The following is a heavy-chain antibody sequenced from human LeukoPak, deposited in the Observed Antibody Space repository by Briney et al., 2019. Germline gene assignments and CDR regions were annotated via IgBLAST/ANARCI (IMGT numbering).Heavy chain of an antibody. D-gene: IGHD6-13*01. Sequence: GASVKVSCKASGYTFTNYAMNWVRQAPGQGLEWMGWINTNTGNPTYAQGFTGRFVFSLDTSVSMAYLQISSLKAEDTAVYYCAREGKAAGKDAFDIWGQGTMVTVSS. CDR2: INTNTGNP. V-gene: IGHV7-4-1*04. CDR1: GYTFTNYA. J-gene: IGHJ3*02. CDR3: AREGKAAGKDAFDI.